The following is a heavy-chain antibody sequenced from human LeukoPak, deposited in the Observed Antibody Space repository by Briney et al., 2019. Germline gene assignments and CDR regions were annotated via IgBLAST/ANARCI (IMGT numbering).Heavy chain of an antibody. CDR3: ARVVGSSGWYDY. J-gene: IGHJ4*02. D-gene: IGHD6-19*01. CDR2: ISYDGSNK. CDR1: GFTFSSYA. Sequence: PGGSLRLSCAASGFTFSSYAMHWVRQAPGKGLEWVAVISYDGSNKYYADSVKGRFTISRDNSKNTLYLQMNSLRAEDTAVYYCARVVGSSGWYDYWGQGTLVTVSS. V-gene: IGHV3-30*04.